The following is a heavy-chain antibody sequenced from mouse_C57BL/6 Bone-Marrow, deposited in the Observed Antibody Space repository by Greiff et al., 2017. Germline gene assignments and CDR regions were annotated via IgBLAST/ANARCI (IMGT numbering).Heavy chain of an antibody. CDR1: GYTFTSYG. V-gene: IGHV1-58*01. CDR2: IYIGNGYT. Sequence: VQLQQSGAELVRPGSSVKMSCKTSGYTFTSYGINWVQQRPGQGLEWIGYIYIGNGYTEYNEKFKGKATLTSDTSSSTAYMQLSSLTSEDSASYFCARWDYDYDGAMDYWGQGTSVTVSS. D-gene: IGHD2-4*01. J-gene: IGHJ4*01. CDR3: ARWDYDYDGAMDY.